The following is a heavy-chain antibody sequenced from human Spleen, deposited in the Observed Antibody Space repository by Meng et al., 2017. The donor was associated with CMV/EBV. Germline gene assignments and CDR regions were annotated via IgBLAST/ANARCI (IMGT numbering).Heavy chain of an antibody. V-gene: IGHV3-13*01. D-gene: IGHD4-11*01. CDR1: GFTFSSYD. CDR3: AVKGGNYAGEYFDY. Sequence: GGSLRLSCAASGFTFSSYDMHWVRQATGKGLEWVSAIGTAGDTYYPGSVKGRFTISRENAKNSLYLQMNSLRAEDTAVYYCAVKGGNYAGEYFDYWGQGTLVTVSS. J-gene: IGHJ4*02. CDR2: IGTAGDT.